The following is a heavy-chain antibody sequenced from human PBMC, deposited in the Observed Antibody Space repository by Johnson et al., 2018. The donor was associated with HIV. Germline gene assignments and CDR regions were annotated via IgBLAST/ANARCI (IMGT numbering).Heavy chain of an antibody. D-gene: IGHD1-1*01. CDR1: GFTFSSYW. V-gene: IGHV3-74*01. CDR2: INSDGSST. Sequence: VQLVESGGGLVQPGGSLRLSCAASGFTFSSYWMHWVRQAPGKGLVWVSRINSDGSSTSYADSVKGRFTISRDNAKNTLYLQMNSLRAEDTAVYYCAKDRTGFDAFDIWGQWTMVTVSS. J-gene: IGHJ3*02. CDR3: AKDRTGFDAFDI.